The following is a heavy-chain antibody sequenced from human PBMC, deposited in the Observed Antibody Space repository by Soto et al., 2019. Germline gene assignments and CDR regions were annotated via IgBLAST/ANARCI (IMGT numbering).Heavy chain of an antibody. CDR3: ASESYGGEFGY. V-gene: IGHV1-8*03. J-gene: IGHJ4*02. CDR2: MNPNSGNT. D-gene: IGHD4-17*01. Sequence: ASVKVSCKASGGTFSSYAINWVRQATGQGLEWMGWMNPNSGNTGYAQKLQGRVTITRDTSASTAYKELSNLRTEDTAVYYCASESYGGEFGYWGQGTLVTVSS. CDR1: GGTFSSYA.